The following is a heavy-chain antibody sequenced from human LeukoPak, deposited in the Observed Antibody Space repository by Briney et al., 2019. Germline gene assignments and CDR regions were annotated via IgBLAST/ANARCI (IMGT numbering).Heavy chain of an antibody. V-gene: IGHV3-74*01. CDR2: INRDGGTT. CDR3: VSVGDYGDYANYFDY. CDR1: GFTFSSYW. Sequence: GGSLRLSCAASGFTFSSYWMHWVRQAPGKGLVWVSRINRDGGTTGYSDSVKGRFTISRDNAKNTLYLQMNGLRAEDTAVYYCVSVGDYGDYANYFDYWGQGTLVTVSS. J-gene: IGHJ4*02. D-gene: IGHD4-17*01.